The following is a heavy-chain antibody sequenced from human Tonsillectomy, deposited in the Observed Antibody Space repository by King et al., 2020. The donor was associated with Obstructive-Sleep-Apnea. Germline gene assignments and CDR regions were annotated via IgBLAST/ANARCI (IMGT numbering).Heavy chain of an antibody. CDR1: GFAFSSHT. CDR2: ISSSSTTI. CDR3: ARVSGSRPLDY. V-gene: IGHV3-48*01. Sequence: QLVESGGGLVQPGGSLRLSCAASGFAFSSHTMNWVRQAPGKGLEWISYISSSSTTIYYTDSVKGRFTISRDNAKNSLYLQMNSLRAEDTAVYYCARVSGSRPLDYWGQGTLVTVSS. J-gene: IGHJ4*02. D-gene: IGHD1-26*01.